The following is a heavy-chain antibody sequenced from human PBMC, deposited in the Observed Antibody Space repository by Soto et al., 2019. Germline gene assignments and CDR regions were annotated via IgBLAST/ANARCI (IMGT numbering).Heavy chain of an antibody. CDR2: IFHTGAT. J-gene: IGHJ4*02. V-gene: IGHV4-39*01. CDR3: ARRRIVPTTNFDY. Sequence: SETLSLTCTVSGDSISSSSFYWGWIRQPPGKGLEWIGHIFHTGATYQNPTLKSRLRMSVDTSENQFSLNLSSVTATDTAVYYCARRRIVPTTNFDYWGQGTLVTVSS. D-gene: IGHD1-26*01. CDR1: GDSISSSSFY.